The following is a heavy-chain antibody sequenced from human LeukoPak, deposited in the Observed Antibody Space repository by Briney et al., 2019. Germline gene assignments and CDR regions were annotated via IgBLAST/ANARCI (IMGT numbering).Heavy chain of an antibody. D-gene: IGHD2-2*01. J-gene: IGHJ3*02. CDR2: ISSSNTI. Sequence: KSGGSLRLSCAASGFTFSSYAMNWVRQAPGKGLEWVSYISSSNTIYYAGPVKGRFTISRDNAKNSLYLQMNSLRAEDTAVYYCARTSSAFDIWGQGTMVTVSS. CDR1: GFTFSSYA. CDR3: ARTSSAFDI. V-gene: IGHV3-69-1*02.